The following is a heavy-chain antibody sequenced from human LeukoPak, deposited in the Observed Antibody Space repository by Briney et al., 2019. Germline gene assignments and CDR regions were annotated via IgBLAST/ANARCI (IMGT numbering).Heavy chain of an antibody. CDR2: ISGSGGST. D-gene: IGHD2-8*01. CDR3: TKGVSAPYYFDY. J-gene: IGHJ4*02. V-gene: IGHV3-23*01. CDR1: GFTFSSFA. Sequence: GGSLRLSCAASGFTFSSFAMSWVRQAPGKGLEWVSAISGSGGSTYYADSVKGRFTISRDNSKNTLYLQMNSLRAEDTAVYYCTKGVSAPYYFDYWGQGTLVTVSS.